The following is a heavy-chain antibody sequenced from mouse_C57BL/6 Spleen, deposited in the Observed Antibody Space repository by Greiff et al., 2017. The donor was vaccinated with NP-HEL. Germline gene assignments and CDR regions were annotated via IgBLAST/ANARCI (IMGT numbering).Heavy chain of an antibody. Sequence: EVQLVESGGDLVKPGGSLKLSCAASGFTFSSYGMSWVRQTPDKRLEWVATISSGGSYTYYPDSVKGRFTISRDNAKNTLYLQMSSLKSEDTAMYYCARHEDNYYAMDYWGQGTSVTVSS. V-gene: IGHV5-6*01. CDR1: GFTFSSYG. D-gene: IGHD3-2*01. J-gene: IGHJ4*01. CDR3: ARHEDNYYAMDY. CDR2: ISSGGSYT.